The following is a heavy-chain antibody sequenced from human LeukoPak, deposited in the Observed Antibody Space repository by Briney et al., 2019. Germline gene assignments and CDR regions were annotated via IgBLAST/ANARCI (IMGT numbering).Heavy chain of an antibody. CDR2: INHSGST. J-gene: IGHJ4*02. CDR1: GGSISSSSYY. D-gene: IGHD5-24*01. Sequence: SETLSLTCTVSGGSISSSSYYWGWIRQPPGKGLEWIGEINHSGSTNYNPSLKSRVTISVDTSKNQFSLKVSSVTAADTAVYYCARGRATRVDYWGQGTLVTVSS. V-gene: IGHV4-39*07. CDR3: ARGRATRVDY.